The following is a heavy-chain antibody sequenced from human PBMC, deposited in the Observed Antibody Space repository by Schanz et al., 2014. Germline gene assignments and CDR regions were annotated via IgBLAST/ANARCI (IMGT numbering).Heavy chain of an antibody. Sequence: QVQLVQSGAELKKPGASVKVSCKTSGFSFIGYYLHWVRQAPGRGLEWMGRIYPNTGGTDYAQKFQGRVTMTRDTSISAAYMDLSSLTSDDTAMYYCARELRKQLWLVHQNYYGAGVWGPGTTVTVSS. J-gene: IGHJ6*02. CDR1: GFSFIGYY. CDR2: IYPNTGGT. D-gene: IGHD5-18*01. CDR3: ARELRKQLWLVHQNYYGAGV. V-gene: IGHV1-2*06.